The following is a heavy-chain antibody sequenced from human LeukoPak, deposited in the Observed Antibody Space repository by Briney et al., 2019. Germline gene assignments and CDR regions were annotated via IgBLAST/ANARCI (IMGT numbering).Heavy chain of an antibody. CDR1: GGSFSGYY. J-gene: IGHJ4*02. CDR3: ARSPLEPDSSGVFDY. CDR2: INHSGST. V-gene: IGHV4-34*01. Sequence: SETLSLTCAVYGGSFSGYYWSWIRQPPGKGLEWIGEINHSGSTNYNPSLKSRVTISVDTSKNQFSLKLSSVTAADTAVYYCARSPLEPDSSGVFDYWGQGTPVTVSS. D-gene: IGHD3-22*01.